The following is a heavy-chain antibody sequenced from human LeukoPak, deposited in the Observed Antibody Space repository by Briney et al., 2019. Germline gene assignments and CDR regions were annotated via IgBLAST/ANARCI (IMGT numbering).Heavy chain of an antibody. D-gene: IGHD2-2*01. V-gene: IGHV5-51*01. CDR2: IYPGDSDT. CDR1: GYSFTNYW. J-gene: IGHJ4*02. CDR3: ATSAGISAAPLAD. Sequence: GESLKISCKGSGYSFTNYWIGWVRQMPGKGLEWVGIIYPGDSDTRYSPSFQGQVTISADKSISTAYLQWSSLKASDTAMYYCATSAGISAAPLADWGQGTLVTVSS.